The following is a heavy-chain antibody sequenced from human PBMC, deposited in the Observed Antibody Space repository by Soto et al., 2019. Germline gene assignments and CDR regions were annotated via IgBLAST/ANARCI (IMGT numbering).Heavy chain of an antibody. CDR1: GYTFTSQT. D-gene: IGHD1-1*01. CDR2: INTGTGNT. V-gene: IGHV1-3*04. Sequence: ASVKVSCKASGYTFTSQTVYWVRQAPGQSLEWMGWINTGTGNTRYSQQFQGRVTITRDMSARTAYMELSNQRFEDTAVYYCASVEHWGQGTLVTVSS. J-gene: IGHJ4*02. CDR3: ASVEH.